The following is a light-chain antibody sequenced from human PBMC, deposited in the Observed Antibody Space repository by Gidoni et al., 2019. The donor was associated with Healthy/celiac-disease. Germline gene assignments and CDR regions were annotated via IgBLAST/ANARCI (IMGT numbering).Light chain of an antibody. CDR2: GAS. CDR1: KSVSSSY. CDR3: QQYGSSPRT. J-gene: IGKJ2*01. V-gene: IGKV3-20*01. Sequence: EIVLTQSPGSLSLSPGERATLSCQASKSVSSSYLAWYQQKPGQAPRLLIYGASSRATGIPDRFSGSGSGTDFTLTISRLEPEDFAVYYCQQYGSSPRTFGQGTKLEIK.